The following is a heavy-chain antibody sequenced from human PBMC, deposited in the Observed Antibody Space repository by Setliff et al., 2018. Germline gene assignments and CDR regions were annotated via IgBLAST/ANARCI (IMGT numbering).Heavy chain of an antibody. J-gene: IGHJ4*02. Sequence: GASVKVSCKASGYTFTSYDINWVRQATGQGPEWMGWMNPNSGNTGYAQKFQGRVTMTRNTSISTAYMELSSLRFEDTAVYYCARGPRHNFWSGYYLVAVNYWGQGTLVTVSS. CDR3: ARGPRHNFWSGYYLVAVNY. CDR1: GYTFTSYD. D-gene: IGHD3-3*01. V-gene: IGHV1-8*02. CDR2: MNPNSGNT.